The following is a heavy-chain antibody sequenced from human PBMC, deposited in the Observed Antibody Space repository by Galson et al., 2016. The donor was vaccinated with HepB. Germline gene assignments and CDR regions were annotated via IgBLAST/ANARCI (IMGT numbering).Heavy chain of an antibody. J-gene: IGHJ6*02. Sequence: SLRLSCAASGLTFSDYYMNWIRQAPGKGLEWLSYISSSGGYAIYADSVKGRFTISRDNAKNSLHLQMNSLTVEDTAVYYCAREDKWDSMDVWGQGTTVTVSS. V-gene: IGHV3-11*06. D-gene: IGHD1-26*01. CDR1: GLTFSDYY. CDR3: AREDKWDSMDV. CDR2: ISSSGGYA.